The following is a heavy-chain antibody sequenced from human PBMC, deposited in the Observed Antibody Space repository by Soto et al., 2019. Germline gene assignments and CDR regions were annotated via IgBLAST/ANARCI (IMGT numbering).Heavy chain of an antibody. CDR1: GGSISSSRCH. CDR3: ARTYSSSWSPYDH. CDR2: IKYSGTT. J-gene: IGHJ4*02. Sequence: PSETLSLTCTVSGGSISSSRCHWGWIRQPPGKGLEWIASIKYSGTTFYNPSLKSRVTLSVDTSKNQFSLKLSSVTAADTAVYYCARTYSSSWSPYDHWGQGTLVTVSS. D-gene: IGHD6-13*01. V-gene: IGHV4-39*01.